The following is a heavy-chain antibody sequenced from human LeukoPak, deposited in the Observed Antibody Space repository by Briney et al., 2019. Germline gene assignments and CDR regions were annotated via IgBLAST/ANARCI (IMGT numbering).Heavy chain of an antibody. D-gene: IGHD3-10*01. V-gene: IGHV4-38-2*02. J-gene: IGHJ6*03. CDR3: ARAYGYYYYYMDV. Sequence: PSETLSLTCTVSGYSISSGYYWGWIRPPPGKGLEWIGSIYHSGSTYYNPSLKSRVTISVDTSKNQFSLKLSSVTAADTAVYYCARAYGYYYYYMDVWGKGTTVTVSS. CDR2: IYHSGST. CDR1: GYSISSGYY.